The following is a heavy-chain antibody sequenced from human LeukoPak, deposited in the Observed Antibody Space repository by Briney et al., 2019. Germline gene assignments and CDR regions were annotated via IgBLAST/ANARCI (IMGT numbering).Heavy chain of an antibody. J-gene: IGHJ5*02. CDR1: GGSISSGDYY. CDR2: IYYSGST. V-gene: IGHV4-30-4*08. Sequence: KPSETLSLTCTVSGGSISSGDYYWSWIRQPPGKGLEWIGYIYYSGSTYYNPSLKSRVTISVDTSKNQFSLKLSSVTAADTAVYYCARDRSRQYWFDPWGQGTLVTVSS. CDR3: ARDRSRQYWFDP. D-gene: IGHD6-19*01.